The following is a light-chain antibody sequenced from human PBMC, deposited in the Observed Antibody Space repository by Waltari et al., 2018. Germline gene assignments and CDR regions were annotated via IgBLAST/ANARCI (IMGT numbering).Light chain of an antibody. CDR3: MQGTHWPPWT. Sequence: DVVMTQSPLSLPVTLGQPASISCRSSQSLVLSDGNTYLSWFQQRPGQSPRRLIYKVSNRDSGVPDRFSGSGSGTDFTLKISRVEAEDVGVYYCMQGTHWPPWTFGQGTKVEIQ. J-gene: IGKJ1*01. CDR2: KVS. CDR1: QSLVLSDGNTY. V-gene: IGKV2-30*02.